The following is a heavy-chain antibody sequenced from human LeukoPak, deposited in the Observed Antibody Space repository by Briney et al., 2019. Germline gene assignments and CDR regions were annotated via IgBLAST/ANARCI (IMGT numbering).Heavy chain of an antibody. CDR3: ARQHSLVDP. CDR1: GGSISSSSYY. J-gene: IGHJ5*02. CDR2: IYYSGST. Sequence: SETLSLTCTVSGGSISSSSYYWGWIRQPPGKGLEWIGSIYYSGSTYYNPSLKSRVTISVDTSKNQFSPKPSSVTAPDTAVYYCARQHSLVDPWGQGTLVTVSS. V-gene: IGHV4-39*01. D-gene: IGHD3-16*01.